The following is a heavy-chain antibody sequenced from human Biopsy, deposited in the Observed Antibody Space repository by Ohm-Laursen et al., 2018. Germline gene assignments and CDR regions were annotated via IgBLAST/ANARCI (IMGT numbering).Heavy chain of an antibody. Sequence: GTLSLTCPVYGGSLSGYYWNWIRQSPGKGLEWIGSIFYRGSTHYKPSPKSRVNISVDTSKNQFSLKLNSVTAADTAVYYCARDYDTSGYYYVSWGQGTLVTVSS. CDR2: IFYRGST. CDR3: ARDYDTSGYYYVS. J-gene: IGHJ5*02. CDR1: GGSLSGYY. D-gene: IGHD3-22*01. V-gene: IGHV4-34*12.